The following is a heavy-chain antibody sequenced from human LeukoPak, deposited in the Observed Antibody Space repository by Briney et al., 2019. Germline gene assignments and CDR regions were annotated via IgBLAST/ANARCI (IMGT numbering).Heavy chain of an antibody. Sequence: GGSLRLSCAASGFTFSSYSMNWVRQAPGKGLEWVSYISSSSSTIYYADSVKGRFTISRDNAKNSLHLQMNSLRAEDTAVYYCARDLAGVYYYMDVWGRGTTVTVSS. J-gene: IGHJ6*03. CDR2: ISSSSSTI. CDR1: GFTFSSYS. CDR3: ARDLAGVYYYMDV. D-gene: IGHD3-10*01. V-gene: IGHV3-48*01.